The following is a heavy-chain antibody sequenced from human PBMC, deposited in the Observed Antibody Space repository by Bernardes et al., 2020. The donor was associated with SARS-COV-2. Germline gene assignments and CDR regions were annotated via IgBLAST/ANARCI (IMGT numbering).Heavy chain of an antibody. CDR2: IYYSGST. Sequence: SYTLTLTCTVSGGSISSSYWSWIRQPPGQGLEWIGYIYYSGSTNYNPSLKSRVTISVDTSKNQFSLKLSSVTATDTAVYYCARPLGYYGSGNYYNFGWFDPWGQGTLVTVSS. CDR1: GGSISSSY. D-gene: IGHD3-10*01. J-gene: IGHJ5*02. V-gene: IGHV4-59*08. CDR3: ARPLGYYGSGNYYNFGWFDP.